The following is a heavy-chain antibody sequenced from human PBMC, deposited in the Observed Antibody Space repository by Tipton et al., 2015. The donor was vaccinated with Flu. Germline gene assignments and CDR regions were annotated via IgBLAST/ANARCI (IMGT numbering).Heavy chain of an antibody. CDR3: AKVIPEKVAGLDY. CDR1: GGSISSGYY. D-gene: IGHD6-19*01. Sequence: SLRLSCTVSGGSISSGYYWGWIRQPPGKGLEWLANIKQDGSTKYYVDSVKGRFTISRDNSRNTLYLRMNSLRADDTAMYYCAKVIPEKVAGLDYWGQGTLVTVSS. J-gene: IGHJ4*02. CDR2: IKQDGSTK. V-gene: IGHV3-7*03.